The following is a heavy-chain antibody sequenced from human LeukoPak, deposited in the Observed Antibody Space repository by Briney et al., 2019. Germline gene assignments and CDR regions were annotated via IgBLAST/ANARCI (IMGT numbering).Heavy chain of an antibody. D-gene: IGHD5-18*01. CDR2: ISGSGGST. CDR1: GFAFSSYA. Sequence: GGSLRLSCAASGFAFSSYAMSWVRQAPGKGLEWVSAISGSGGSTYYADSVKGRFTISRDNSKNTLYLQMNSLRAEDTAVYYCQYTAMVKIYVDYWGQGTLVTVSS. J-gene: IGHJ4*02. V-gene: IGHV3-23*01. CDR3: QYTAMVKIYVDY.